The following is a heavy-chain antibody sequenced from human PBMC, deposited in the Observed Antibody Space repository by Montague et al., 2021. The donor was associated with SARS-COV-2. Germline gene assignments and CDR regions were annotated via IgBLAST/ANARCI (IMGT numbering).Heavy chain of an antibody. CDR1: GGSISSSSYY. Sequence: SETLSLTCTVSGGSISSSSYYWGWIRQPPGKGLEWIGSIYYSGSTYCNPSLKSRVTISVDTSKNQFSLKLSSVTAADTAVYYCARRSYDILTGYSIPNWFDPWGQGTLVTVSS. V-gene: IGHV4-39*01. J-gene: IGHJ5*02. CDR2: IYYSGST. D-gene: IGHD3-9*01. CDR3: ARRSYDILTGYSIPNWFDP.